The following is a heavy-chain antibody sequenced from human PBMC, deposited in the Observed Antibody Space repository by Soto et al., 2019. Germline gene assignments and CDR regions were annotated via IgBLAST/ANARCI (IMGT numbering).Heavy chain of an antibody. D-gene: IGHD6-13*01. CDR1: GFSLSTSGMC. CDR2: IDWDDDK. Sequence: SGPTLVNPTQTLTLTCTFSGFSLSTSGMCVSWIRQPPGKALEWLALIDWDDDKYYSTSLKTRLTISKDTSKNQVVLTMTNMDPVDTATYYCARITYSPPYYGMDVWGQGTTVTVSS. V-gene: IGHV2-70*01. J-gene: IGHJ6*02. CDR3: ARITYSPPYYGMDV.